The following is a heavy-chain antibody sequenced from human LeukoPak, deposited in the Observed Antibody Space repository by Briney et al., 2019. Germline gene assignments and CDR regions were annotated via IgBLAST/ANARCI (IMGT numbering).Heavy chain of an antibody. CDR3: ARDYKYAFDN. Sequence: GGSLRLSCAASGFTFSDYSMNWVRQAPGKGLEWISYIGIDSGNTNYADSVKGRFTISADKAKNPLYLQMNSLRVEDSAVYYCARDYKYAFDNWGQGTLVTVSS. CDR1: GFTFSDYS. D-gene: IGHD5-24*01. V-gene: IGHV3-48*01. CDR2: IGIDSGNT. J-gene: IGHJ4*02.